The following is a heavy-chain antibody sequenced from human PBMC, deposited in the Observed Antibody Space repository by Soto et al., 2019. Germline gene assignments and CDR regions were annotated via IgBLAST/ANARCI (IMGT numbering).Heavy chain of an antibody. D-gene: IGHD5-18*01. J-gene: IGHJ4*02. V-gene: IGHV1-18*01. Sequence: ASVKVSCKASGYTFTSYGISWVRQAPGQRLEWMGWISAYNGNTNYAQKLQGRVTMTTDTSTSTAYMELRSLRSDDTAVYYCARDSAGGYSYGNADYWGQGTLVTVSS. CDR3: ARDSAGGYSYGNADY. CDR2: ISAYNGNT. CDR1: GYTFTSYG.